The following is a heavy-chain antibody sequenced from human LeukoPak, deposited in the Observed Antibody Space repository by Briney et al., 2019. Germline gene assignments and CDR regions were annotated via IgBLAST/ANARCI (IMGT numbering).Heavy chain of an antibody. CDR1: GGSISSYY. CDR2: IYYSGST. Sequence: SETLSLTCTVSGGSISSYYWSWIRQPPGKGLEWIGYIYYSGSTNYNPSLTSRVTISVDTSKNQFSLKLSSVTAADTAVYYCARGIGDSSGLANEYFDYWGQGTLVTVSS. J-gene: IGHJ4*02. CDR3: ARGIGDSSGLANEYFDY. V-gene: IGHV4-59*01. D-gene: IGHD3-22*01.